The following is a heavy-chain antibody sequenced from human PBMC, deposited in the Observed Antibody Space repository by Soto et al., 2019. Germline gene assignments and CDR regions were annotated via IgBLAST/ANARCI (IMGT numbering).Heavy chain of an antibody. CDR2: IYYSGST. CDR1: GGSISSSSYY. V-gene: IGHV4-39*01. CDR3: ASEDHDYCSGGSCYSEPWFDP. J-gene: IGHJ5*02. D-gene: IGHD2-15*01. Sequence: PSETLSLTCTVSGGSISSSSYYWGWIRQPPGKGLEWIGSIYYSGSTYYNPSLKSRVTISVDTSKNQFSLKLSSVTAADTAVYYCASEDHDYCSGGSCYSEPWFDPWGQGTLVTVSS.